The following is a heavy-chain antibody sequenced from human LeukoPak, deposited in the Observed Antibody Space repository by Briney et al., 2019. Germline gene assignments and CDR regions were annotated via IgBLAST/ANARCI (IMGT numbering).Heavy chain of an antibody. D-gene: IGHD2-21*01. CDR3: ARDPSMTAVSVYSFDF. CDR1: GFTFSSYW. CDR2: IKQDGSET. V-gene: IGHV3-7*01. J-gene: IGHJ4*02. Sequence: RGSLRLSCAASGFTFSSYWMSWVRQAPGKGLEWVASIKQDGSETYYVDSVKGRFIISKDNAQNLLFLQMNSLRVEDTAVYFCARDPSMTAVSVYSFDFWGQGTLVTVSS.